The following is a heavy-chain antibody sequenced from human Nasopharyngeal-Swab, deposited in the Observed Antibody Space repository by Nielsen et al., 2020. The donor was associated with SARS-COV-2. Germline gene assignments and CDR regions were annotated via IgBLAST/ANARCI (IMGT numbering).Heavy chain of an antibody. V-gene: IGHV4-34*01. D-gene: IGHD3-10*01. J-gene: IGHJ5*02. CDR2: INHSGST. Sequence: WIRQPPGKGLEWIGEINHSGSTNYNPSLKSRVTISVDKSKNQFSLKLSSVTAADTAVYYCARVVKSLDHITMVQGVRTLDPWGQGTLVTVSS. CDR3: ARVVKSLDHITMVQGVRTLDP.